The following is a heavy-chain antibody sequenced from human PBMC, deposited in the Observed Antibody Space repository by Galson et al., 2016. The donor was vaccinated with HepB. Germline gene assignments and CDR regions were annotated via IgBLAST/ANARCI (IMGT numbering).Heavy chain of an antibody. Sequence: SVKVSCKASGYTFTSYGINWVRQAPGQGLEWMGWISAYNGNTNYAQKLQGRVTMTTDTSTTTAYMELTSLRSDDTAVYFCARARVGDYDTFDLWGQGTMVTVSS. CDR2: ISAYNGNT. J-gene: IGHJ3*01. D-gene: IGHD4-17*01. CDR3: ARARVGDYDTFDL. V-gene: IGHV1-18*01. CDR1: GYTFTSYG.